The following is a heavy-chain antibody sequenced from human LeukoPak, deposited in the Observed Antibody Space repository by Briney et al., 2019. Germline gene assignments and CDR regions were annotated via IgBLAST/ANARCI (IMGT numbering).Heavy chain of an antibody. J-gene: IGHJ3*02. CDR2: IYYSGST. Sequence: SETLSLTCTVSGGSISSSSYYWGWIRQPPGEGXEWIGSIYYSGSTYYNPSLKSRVTISVDTSKNQFSLKLSSVTAADTAVYYCASRSYDSSGYVAFDIWGQGTMVTVSS. V-gene: IGHV4-39*01. D-gene: IGHD3-22*01. CDR1: GGSISSSSYY. CDR3: ASRSYDSSGYVAFDI.